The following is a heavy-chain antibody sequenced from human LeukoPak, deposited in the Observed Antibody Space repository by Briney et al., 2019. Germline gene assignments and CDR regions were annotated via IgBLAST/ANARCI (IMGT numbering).Heavy chain of an antibody. J-gene: IGHJ4*02. Sequence: SETLSLTCVVSAGSISSDYWSLIRQPPGKGLEWIGCISYSGATNYNPSLNSRVTISIDTSKTQFSLRLTSVTAADTAVYYCARHQLRGLLDDNWGQGALVTVSS. CDR2: ISYSGAT. CDR3: ARHQLRGLLDDN. CDR1: AGSISSDY. V-gene: IGHV4-59*08. D-gene: IGHD3-10*01.